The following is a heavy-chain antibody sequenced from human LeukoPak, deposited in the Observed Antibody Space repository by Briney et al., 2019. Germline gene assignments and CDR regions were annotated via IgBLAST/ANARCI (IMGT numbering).Heavy chain of an antibody. J-gene: IGHJ6*03. Sequence: ASVKVSCKASGYTFRNYGITWVRQAPGQGLEWMGWIGTYNGNTDYAQKFQGRVIMTADTSTTTAHMELRSLSSDDTAVYYCARGGRTTVTSQEGRSPGYYYYYYYMDVWGKETTVTVSS. V-gene: IGHV1-18*01. CDR3: ARGGRTTVTSQEGRSPGYYYYYYYMDV. CDR1: GYTFRNYG. CDR2: IGTYNGNT. D-gene: IGHD4-11*01.